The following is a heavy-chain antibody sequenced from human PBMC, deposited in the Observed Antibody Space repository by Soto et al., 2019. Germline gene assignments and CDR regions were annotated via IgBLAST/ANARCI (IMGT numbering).Heavy chain of an antibody. CDR1: GYSVTSYW. Sequence: LGESLKISCEGSGYSVTSYWIGWVRQMPGKGLEWMGIIYPGDSDTRYSPSFQGQVTISADKSIGTAYLQWSSLKASDTAMYYCARLSSGSPPLADYWGHGTLVTVSS. CDR2: IYPGDSDT. V-gene: IGHV5-51*01. J-gene: IGHJ4*01. D-gene: IGHD3-10*01. CDR3: ARLSSGSPPLADY.